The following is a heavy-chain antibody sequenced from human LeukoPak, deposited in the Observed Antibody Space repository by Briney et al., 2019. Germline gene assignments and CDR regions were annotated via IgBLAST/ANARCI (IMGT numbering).Heavy chain of an antibody. CDR3: ARGRGYLWFGELPFDY. J-gene: IGHJ4*02. Sequence: ASVKVSCKASGYTFTGYYMHWVRQAPGQGLEWMGWINPNSGGTNYAQKFQGRVTMTRDTSISTAYMELSRLRSDDTAAYYCARGRGYLWFGELPFDYWGQGTLVTVSS. V-gene: IGHV1-2*02. CDR2: INPNSGGT. CDR1: GYTFTGYY. D-gene: IGHD3-10*01.